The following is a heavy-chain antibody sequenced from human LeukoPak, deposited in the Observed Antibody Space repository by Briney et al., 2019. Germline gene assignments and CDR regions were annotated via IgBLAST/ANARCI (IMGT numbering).Heavy chain of an antibody. CDR1: GGSIISTNYS. D-gene: IGHD2-15*01. CDR3: ARLSVVVAVDC. CDR2: IYFSGST. Sequence: SETLSLTCTVFGGSIISTNYSWGRIRQPPGKGLEWIGSIYFSGSTFCNPSLKSRVIISVDTSKNQFSLSMNSVSAADTAVYHCARLSVVVAVDCWGQGTLVTVSS. J-gene: IGHJ4*02. V-gene: IGHV4-39*01.